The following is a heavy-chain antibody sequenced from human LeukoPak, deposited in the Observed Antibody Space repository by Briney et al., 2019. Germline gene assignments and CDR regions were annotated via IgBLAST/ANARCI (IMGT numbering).Heavy chain of an antibody. CDR1: GFTFNFYA. J-gene: IGHJ4*02. CDR2: LSSSGSAF. Sequence: GGSLRLSCAASGFTFNFYAMNWVRQAPGKGLEWIAYLSSSGSAFSYADSVRGRFTIARDNAKNSVYLEMNSLRADDTAVYYCARSARLMKGVVEVTALDDWGQGTLVTVSA. V-gene: IGHV3-48*03. CDR3: ARSARLMKGVVEVTALDD. D-gene: IGHD3-3*01.